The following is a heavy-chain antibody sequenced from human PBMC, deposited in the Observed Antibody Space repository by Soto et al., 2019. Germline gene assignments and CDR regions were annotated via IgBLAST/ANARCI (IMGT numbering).Heavy chain of an antibody. CDR1: GGTFSSYT. D-gene: IGHD1-26*01. V-gene: IGHV1-69*02. J-gene: IGHJ6*02. CDR3: ARAFSPRAWEPRETYHYYGMDV. Sequence: GASVKVSCKASGGTFSSYTISWVRQAPGQGLEWIGRIIPILGIANYAQKFQGRVTITADKSTSTAYMELSRLRSDDTAVYYCARAFSPRAWEPRETYHYYGMDVWGQGTTVTVSS. CDR2: IIPILGIA.